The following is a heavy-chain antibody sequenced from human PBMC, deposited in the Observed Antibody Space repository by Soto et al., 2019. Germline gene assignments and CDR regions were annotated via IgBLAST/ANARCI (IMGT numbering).Heavy chain of an antibody. CDR3: ARDIRNYDILTGYYPPYFDY. Sequence: VGSLRLSCAASGFTFSSYWMSWVRQAPGKGLEWVANIKQDGSEKYYVDSVKGRFTISRDNAKNSLYLQMNSLRAEDTAVYYCARDIRNYDILTGYYPPYFDYWGQGTLVTVSS. CDR1: GFTFSSYW. D-gene: IGHD3-9*01. J-gene: IGHJ4*02. V-gene: IGHV3-7*01. CDR2: IKQDGSEK.